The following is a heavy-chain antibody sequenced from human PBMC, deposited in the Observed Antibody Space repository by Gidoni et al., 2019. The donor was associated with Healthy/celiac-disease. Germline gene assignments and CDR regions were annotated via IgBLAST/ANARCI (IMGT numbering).Heavy chain of an antibody. CDR1: GGTFSSYA. V-gene: IGHV1-69*01. J-gene: IGHJ4*02. Sequence: QVQLVQSGAEVKKPGSSVKVSCKASGGTFSSYAISWVRQAPGQGLEWMGGIIPIFGTANYAQKFQGRVTITADESTSTAYMELSSLRSEDTAVYYCAREASFWSGYGGKYYFDYWGQGTLVTVSS. CDR2: IIPIFGTA. CDR3: AREASFWSGYGGKYYFDY. D-gene: IGHD3-3*01.